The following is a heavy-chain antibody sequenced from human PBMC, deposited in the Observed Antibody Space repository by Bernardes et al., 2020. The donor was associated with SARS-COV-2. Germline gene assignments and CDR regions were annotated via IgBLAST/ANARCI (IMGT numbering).Heavy chain of an antibody. CDR2: TYNSGGT. D-gene: IGHD3-22*01. V-gene: IGHV4-31*03. J-gene: IGHJ4*02. CDR3: ARVLYDFSGYRFDY. CDR1: GGSVSSGDYY. Sequence: SETLSLTCTVSGGSVSSGDYYWSWIRQHPGKGLEWIGYTYNSGGTYYNPSLKSRVTISIDTSKNQFSLKLRSVTAADTAVYYCARVLYDFSGYRFDYWGQGTLLTVSS.